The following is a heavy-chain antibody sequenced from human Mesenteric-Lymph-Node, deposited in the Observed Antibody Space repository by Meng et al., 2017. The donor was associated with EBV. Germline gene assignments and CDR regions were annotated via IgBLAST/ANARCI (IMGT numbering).Heavy chain of an antibody. J-gene: IGHJ4*02. Sequence: QAQLQKSGQGLLKPSETLSLTCAGYGGSFSGYYWSWFRQPPGKGLEWIGEINHSGSTNYNPSLKSRVTISVDTSKNQFSLKLSSVTAADTAVYYCARVFPDLDYWGQGTLVTVSS. CDR2: INHSGST. CDR3: ARVFPDLDY. CDR1: GGSFSGYY. V-gene: IGHV4-34*01.